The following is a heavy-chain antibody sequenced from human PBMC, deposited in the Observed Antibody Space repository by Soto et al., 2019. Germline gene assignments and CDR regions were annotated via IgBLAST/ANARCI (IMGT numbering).Heavy chain of an antibody. Sequence: SETLSLTCTVSGGSISSSSYYWGWIRQPPGKGLEWIGSIYYSGSTYYNPSLKSRVTISVDTSKNQFSLKLSSVTAADTAVYYCAREMYYYDSSGYNWFDPWGQGTRVTVSS. CDR1: GGSISSSSYY. CDR3: AREMYYYDSSGYNWFDP. V-gene: IGHV4-39*07. J-gene: IGHJ5*02. CDR2: IYYSGST. D-gene: IGHD3-22*01.